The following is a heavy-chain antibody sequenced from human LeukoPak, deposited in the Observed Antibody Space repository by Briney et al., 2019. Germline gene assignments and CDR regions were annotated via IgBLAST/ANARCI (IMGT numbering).Heavy chain of an antibody. CDR1: GGSISISSYY. CDR3: ARSTWIQLWYYFDY. CDR2: IYYSGST. J-gene: IGHJ4*02. Sequence: PSETLSLTCTLSGGSISISSYYWGWGRQPPGKGLEWIVSIYYSGSTYYNPSLKSRLTISVDTYKNQFSLKLSSRTAADTAVYYCARSTWIQLWYYFDYWGQGTLVTVSS. D-gene: IGHD5-18*01. V-gene: IGHV4-39*01.